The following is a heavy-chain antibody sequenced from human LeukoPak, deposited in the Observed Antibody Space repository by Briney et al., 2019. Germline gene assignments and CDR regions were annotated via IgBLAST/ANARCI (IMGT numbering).Heavy chain of an antibody. Sequence: PGRSLRLSCAASGFTFDDYAMHWVRQAPGKGLEWVANIKADGSVKYYVDTVKGRFTISRDNAKNSLYLQLNSLRAEDTAFYYCARIAYCGDDCLNAFDFWGQGTMVTVSS. D-gene: IGHD2-21*02. CDR2: IKADGSVK. V-gene: IGHV3-7*01. CDR3: ARIAYCGDDCLNAFDF. CDR1: GFTFDDYA. J-gene: IGHJ3*01.